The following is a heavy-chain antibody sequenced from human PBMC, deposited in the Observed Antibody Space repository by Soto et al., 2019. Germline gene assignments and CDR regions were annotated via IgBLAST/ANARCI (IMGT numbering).Heavy chain of an antibody. D-gene: IGHD3-10*01. CDR1: GFIYSNYW. V-gene: IGHV3-74*01. CDR2: INGDGSST. Sequence: EVQLVESGGGLVQPGGSLRLSCAASGFIYSNYWMHWVRQVPGKGLVWVSRINGDGSSTNYADSVKGRFTISRDNAKNTVYLHMNTLRAEDTAVYYCARGARGLYYFDYWGQGILVTVSS. J-gene: IGHJ4*02. CDR3: ARGARGLYYFDY.